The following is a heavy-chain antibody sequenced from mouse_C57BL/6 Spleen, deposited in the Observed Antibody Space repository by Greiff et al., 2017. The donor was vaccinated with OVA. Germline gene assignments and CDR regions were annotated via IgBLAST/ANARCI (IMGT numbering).Heavy chain of an antibody. CDR2: ISYDGSN. CDR3: AREGYYYGSSYGYYAMGY. V-gene: IGHV3-6*01. CDR1: GYSITSGYY. Sequence: EVQLQESGPGLVKPSQSLSLTCSVTGYSITSGYYWNWIRQFPGNKLEWMGYISYDGSNNYNPSRKNRISITRDTSKNQCFLKLNSVTTEDTATYYCAREGYYYGSSYGYYAMGYWGQGTSVTVSS. J-gene: IGHJ4*01. D-gene: IGHD1-1*01.